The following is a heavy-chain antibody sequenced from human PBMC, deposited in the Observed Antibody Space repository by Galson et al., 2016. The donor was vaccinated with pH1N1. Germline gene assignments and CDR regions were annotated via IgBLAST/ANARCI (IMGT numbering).Heavy chain of an antibody. J-gene: IGHJ4*02. CDR2: IDPSDGTT. Sequence: SVKVSCKASGYSVTRYYMHWVRQAPGQGLEWMGIIDPSDGTTTYSQKFQGRITMTRDTPTNSVYMELGSLPSDDTAVYYCARRYYFDYWGQGTLITVSS. V-gene: IGHV1-46*01. CDR3: ARRYYFDY. CDR1: GYSVTRYY.